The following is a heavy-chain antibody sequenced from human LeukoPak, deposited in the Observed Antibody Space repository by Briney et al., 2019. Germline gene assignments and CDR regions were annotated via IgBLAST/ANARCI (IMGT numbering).Heavy chain of an antibody. J-gene: IGHJ3*01. CDR3: AREGVPRRHGVTVNAYAR. CDR1: GVSFRGDY. D-gene: IGHD3-10*02. CDR2: IHHDGRT. V-gene: IGHV4-34*01. Sequence: SETLSLTDAVSGVSFRGDYWGWGRQSPGKGLEWMGDIHHDGRTKYKSSFKSRVTIFLDSSKNEVSLRLSPVAPADTALYFCAREGVPRRHGVTVNAYARWGQGTMVTVAP.